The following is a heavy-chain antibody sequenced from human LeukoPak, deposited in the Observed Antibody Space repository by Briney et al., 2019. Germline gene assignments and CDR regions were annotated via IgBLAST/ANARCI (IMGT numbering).Heavy chain of an antibody. D-gene: IGHD6-19*01. J-gene: IGHJ4*02. Sequence: ASVKVSCKASGYTFTSYGISRVRQAPGQGLEWMGWISAYNGNTNYAQKLQGRVTMTTDTSTSTAYMELRSLRSDDTAVYYCARGARIAVAGTTPFPYFDYWGQGTLVTVSS. V-gene: IGHV1-18*01. CDR2: ISAYNGNT. CDR1: GYTFTSYG. CDR3: ARGARIAVAGTTPFPYFDY.